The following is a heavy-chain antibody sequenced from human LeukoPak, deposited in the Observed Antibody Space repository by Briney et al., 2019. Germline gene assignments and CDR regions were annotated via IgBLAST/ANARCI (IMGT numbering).Heavy chain of an antibody. CDR1: GFTFSSYG. CDR2: IRYDGSNK. D-gene: IGHD6-6*01. Sequence: GGSLRLSCAASGFTFSSYGMHWVRQAPGKGLEWVAFIRYDGSNKYYADSVKGRFTISRDNSKNTLYLQMNSLRAEDTAVYYCAKDKDLFSLGEQLVDYWGQGTLVTVSS. V-gene: IGHV3-30*02. J-gene: IGHJ4*02. CDR3: AKDKDLFSLGEQLVDY.